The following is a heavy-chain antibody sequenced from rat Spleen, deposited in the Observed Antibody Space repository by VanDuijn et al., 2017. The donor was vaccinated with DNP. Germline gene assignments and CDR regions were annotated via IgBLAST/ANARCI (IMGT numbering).Heavy chain of an antibody. CDR1: RFTFNSYW. V-gene: IGHV5-58*01. CDR2: VPSSGGST. CDR3: AKHLDA. Sequence: EVQLVETGGGLVQPGRSLKLSCVASRFTFNSYWMAWIRQVPGKGLEWVASVPSSGGSTYYPDSVKGRFIISRDNARNTLYLQMNNLRSDDTATYYCAKHLDAWGQGTSVTVSS. J-gene: IGHJ4*01.